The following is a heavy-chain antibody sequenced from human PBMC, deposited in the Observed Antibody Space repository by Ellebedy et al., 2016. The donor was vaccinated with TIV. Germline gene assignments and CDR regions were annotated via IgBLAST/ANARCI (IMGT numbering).Heavy chain of an antibody. V-gene: IGHV1-46*04. CDR3: ARDGSSGWTY. CDR2: INPSGGST. J-gene: IGHJ4*02. Sequence: AASVTVSCKASGYTFTRYYMHWVRQAPGQGLEWMGIINPSGGSTSYAQKLQGRVTMTRDTSTSTVYMELSSLRSEDTAVYYCARDGSSGWTYWGQGTLVTVSS. D-gene: IGHD6-19*01. CDR1: GYTFTRYY.